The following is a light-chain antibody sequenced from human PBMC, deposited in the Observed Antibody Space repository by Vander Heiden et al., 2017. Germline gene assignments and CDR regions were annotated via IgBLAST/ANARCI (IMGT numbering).Light chain of an antibody. J-gene: IGKJ1*01. V-gene: IGKV4-1*01. CDR3: QQYYSPPWT. Sequence: DIVMTQSPDSLAVSLGERATINCKSSQSVSYNHNNNNYLDWYQQKPRQPPKLLISWASTRDSGVPDRFSGSGSGTDFTLTISSLQAEDVAVYYCQQYYSPPWTFGQGTKVEIK. CDR2: WAS. CDR1: QSVSYNHNNNNY.